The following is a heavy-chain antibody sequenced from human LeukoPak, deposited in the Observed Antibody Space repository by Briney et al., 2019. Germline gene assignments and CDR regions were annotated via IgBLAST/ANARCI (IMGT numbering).Heavy chain of an antibody. J-gene: IGHJ4*02. CDR3: VGGRDYTWGKPDS. Sequence: PSETLSLTCGVSGRSLSDYWWSWIRQSPGKGLAWIGEIAHTGNTFYNPSLRSRVTISVDTSKSQFSLNLRSVTAADTAVYYCVGGRDYTWGKPDSWGQGTQVTVAS. V-gene: IGHV4-34*01. CDR1: GRSLSDYW. D-gene: IGHD3-16*01. CDR2: IAHTGNT.